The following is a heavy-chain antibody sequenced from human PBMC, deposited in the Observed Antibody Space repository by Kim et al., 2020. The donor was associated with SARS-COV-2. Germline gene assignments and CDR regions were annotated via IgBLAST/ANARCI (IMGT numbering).Heavy chain of an antibody. D-gene: IGHD3-10*01. V-gene: IGHV3-15*01. CDR3: TTETWRITMVRGVINHYYYYGMDV. CDR1: GFTFSNAW. J-gene: IGHJ6*02. CDR2: IKSKTDGGTT. Sequence: GGSLRLSCAASGFTFSNAWMSWVRQAPGKGLEWVGRIKSKTDGGTTDYAAPVKGRFTISRDDSKNTLYLQMNSLKTEDTAVYYCTTETWRITMVRGVINHYYYYGMDVWGQGTTVTVSS.